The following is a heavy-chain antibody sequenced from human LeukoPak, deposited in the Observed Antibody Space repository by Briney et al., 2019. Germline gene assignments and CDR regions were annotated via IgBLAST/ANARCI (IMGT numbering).Heavy chain of an antibody. CDR2: IIPSDGFT. CDR1: GYTFSSYY. Sequence: ASVKVSCKASGYTFSSYYVHWVRQAPGQGLEWMGMIIPSDGFTSYAQKSQGRVTMTRDMSTSTVYMELSSLRSDDTAVYYCVRDARRFGEPRLFDPWGQGTLVTVSS. J-gene: IGHJ5*02. D-gene: IGHD3-10*01. V-gene: IGHV1-46*01. CDR3: VRDARRFGEPRLFDP.